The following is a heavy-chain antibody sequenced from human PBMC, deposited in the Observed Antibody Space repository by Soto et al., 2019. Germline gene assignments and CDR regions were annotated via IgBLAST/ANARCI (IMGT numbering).Heavy chain of an antibody. CDR2: ISYDGSNK. D-gene: IGHD6-13*01. Sequence: QVQLVESGGGVVQPGRSLRLSCAASGFTFSSYGMHWVRQAPGKGLEWVAVISYDGSNKYYADSVKGRFTISRDNSKNTLYLQMNSLRAEDTAVYYCAWAGYSSSSPYGMDVWGQGTTVTVSS. CDR1: GFTFSSYG. V-gene: IGHV3-30*03. J-gene: IGHJ6*02. CDR3: AWAGYSSSSPYGMDV.